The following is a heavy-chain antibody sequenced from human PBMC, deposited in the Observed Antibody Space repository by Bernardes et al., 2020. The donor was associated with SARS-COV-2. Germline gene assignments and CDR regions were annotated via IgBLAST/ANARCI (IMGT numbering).Heavy chain of an antibody. D-gene: IGHD3-22*01. J-gene: IGHJ4*02. CDR2: INHIGST. Sequence: SETLSLTCAAYGGSFSGYYWSWIRQPPGKGLEWIGEINHIGSTNYNPSLKSRVTISVDTSTNKFYLKLNYVTAADTAVYYCASAGLYVSSGYPDYYVDYWGQRTLVIVAS. CDR3: ASAGLYVSSGYPDYYVDY. CDR1: GGSFSGYY. V-gene: IGHV4-34*01.